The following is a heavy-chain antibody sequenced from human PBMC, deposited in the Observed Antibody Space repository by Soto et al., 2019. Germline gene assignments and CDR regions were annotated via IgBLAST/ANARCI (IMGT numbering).Heavy chain of an antibody. CDR1: GFTFSSYA. CDR2: ISGSGGST. CDR3: AKDPAGQYYYDGMDV. Sequence: EVPLLESGGGLVQPGGSLRLSCAASGFTFSSYAMSWVRQAPGKGLEWVSAISGSGGSTYYADSVKGRFTISRDNSKNTLYLQMNSLRAEDTAVYYCAKDPAGQYYYDGMDVWGQGTTVTVSS. J-gene: IGHJ6*02. V-gene: IGHV3-23*01.